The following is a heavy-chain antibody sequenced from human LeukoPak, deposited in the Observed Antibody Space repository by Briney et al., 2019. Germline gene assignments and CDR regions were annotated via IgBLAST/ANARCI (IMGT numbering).Heavy chain of an antibody. CDR1: GFTFSSYS. D-gene: IGHD3-22*01. CDR2: ISSSSSTI. J-gene: IGHJ4*02. Sequence: GGSLRLSCAASGFTFSSYSMNWVRQAPGKGLEWVSYISSSSSTIYYADSVKGRFTISRDNAKNSLYLQMNSLRAEDTAVYYCAEGDYYDSSGYYPNFDYWGQGTLVTVSS. CDR3: AEGDYYDSSGYYPNFDY. V-gene: IGHV3-48*01.